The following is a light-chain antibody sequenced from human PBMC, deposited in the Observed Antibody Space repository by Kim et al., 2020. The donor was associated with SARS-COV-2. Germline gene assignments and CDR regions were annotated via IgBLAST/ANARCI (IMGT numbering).Light chain of an antibody. CDR3: NSRDSSGTVV. Sequence: VALGQTVRITCQGDSLRSYYASWYQQKPGQAPVLVIYGKNNRPSGIPDRFSGSSSGNTASLTITGAQAEDEADYYCNSRDSSGTVVFGGGTKLTVL. V-gene: IGLV3-19*01. J-gene: IGLJ2*01. CDR1: SLRSYY. CDR2: GKN.